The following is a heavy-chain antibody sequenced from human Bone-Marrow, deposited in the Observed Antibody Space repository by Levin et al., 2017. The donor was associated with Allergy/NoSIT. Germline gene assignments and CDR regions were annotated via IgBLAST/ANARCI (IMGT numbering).Heavy chain of an antibody. J-gene: IGHJ5*02. CDR1: GYTFTSYN. CDR3: ARGDCYSGSCYGPDWFDP. Sequence: ASVKVSCKTSGYTFTSYNVDWVRQATGQGLEWMGYINPNSGNTGYAQKFKGRVTMTRHSSITTAYMELSGLTSEDTAMYYCARGDCYSGSCYGPDWFDPWGQGTQVTVSS. V-gene: IGHV1-8*01. CDR2: INPNSGNT. D-gene: IGHD2-15*01.